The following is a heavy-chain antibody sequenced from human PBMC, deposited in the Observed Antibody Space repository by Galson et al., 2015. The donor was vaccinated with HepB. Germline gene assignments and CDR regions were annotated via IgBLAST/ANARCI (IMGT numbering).Heavy chain of an antibody. V-gene: IGHV3-30*03. J-gene: IGHJ4*02. CDR2: ISYDGNNP. D-gene: IGHD2-15*01. CDR1: GFTFSDFG. Sequence: SLRLSCAASGFTFSDFGLHWVRQAPGKGLEWVAVISYDGNNPFYGDSVKGRFTVSRDNSKNTMYLQMSSLSAEDTDVYYCSREISYEIGGHPYTGGGDLWGQGTLVTVSS. CDR3: SREISYEIGGHPYTGGGDL.